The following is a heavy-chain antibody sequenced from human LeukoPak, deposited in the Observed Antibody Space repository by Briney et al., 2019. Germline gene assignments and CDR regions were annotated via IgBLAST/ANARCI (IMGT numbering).Heavy chain of an antibody. Sequence: SETLSLSCTVSGGSVSSGSYYWRWIRQPPGKGLEWIGFTSYSGSTNYNPSLKSRLTISADTSKNQFSLNLSSVTAADTALYYCARVPGGGTAANWGQGTMVTVSS. V-gene: IGHV4-61*01. CDR3: ARVPGGGTAAN. J-gene: IGHJ3*01. CDR2: TSYSGST. CDR1: GGSVSSGSYY. D-gene: IGHD1-7*01.